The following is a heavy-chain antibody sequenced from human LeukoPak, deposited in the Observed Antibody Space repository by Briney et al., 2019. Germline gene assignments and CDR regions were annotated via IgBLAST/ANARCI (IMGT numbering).Heavy chain of an antibody. CDR2: INPSGGST. CDR3: ARDLGDSSGWGLWAPPGTRTTSDY. Sequence: ASVKVSCKASGYTFTSYYMRWVRQAPGQGLEWMGIINPSGGSTSYAQKFQGRVTMTRDTSTSTVYMELSSLRSEDTAVYYCARDLGDSSGWGLWAPPGTRTTSDYWGQGTLVTVSS. J-gene: IGHJ4*02. CDR1: GYTFTSYY. D-gene: IGHD6-19*01. V-gene: IGHV1-46*01.